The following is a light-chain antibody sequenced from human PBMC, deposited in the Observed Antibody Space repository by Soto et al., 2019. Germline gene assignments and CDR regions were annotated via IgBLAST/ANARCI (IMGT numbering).Light chain of an antibody. CDR2: EVS. CDR3: SSYTSSSTLV. V-gene: IGLV2-14*01. CDR1: NSDVGGYNY. J-gene: IGLJ1*01. Sequence: QSVLTQPRSVSGSPGQSVTISCTGTNSDVGGYNYVSWYQQHPGKAPKLMIYEVSNRPSGVSNRFSGSKSVNTASLTISGLQAEDEADYYCSSYTSSSTLVFGTGTKVTVL.